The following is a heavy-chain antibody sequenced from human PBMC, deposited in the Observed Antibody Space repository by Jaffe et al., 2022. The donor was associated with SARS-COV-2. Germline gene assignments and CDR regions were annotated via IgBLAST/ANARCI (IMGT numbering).Heavy chain of an antibody. Sequence: QVQLVQSGAEVKKPGASVKVSCKASGYTFTSYYMHWVRQAPGQGLEWMGIINPSGGSTSYAQKFQGRVTMTRDTSTSTVYMELSSLRSEDTAVYYCARDGGKDTTYYDFWSGYSTQYYYYGMDVWGQGTTVTVSS. CDR1: GYTFTSYY. CDR2: INPSGGST. CDR3: ARDGGKDTTYYDFWSGYSTQYYYYGMDV. V-gene: IGHV1-46*01. J-gene: IGHJ6*02. D-gene: IGHD3-3*01.